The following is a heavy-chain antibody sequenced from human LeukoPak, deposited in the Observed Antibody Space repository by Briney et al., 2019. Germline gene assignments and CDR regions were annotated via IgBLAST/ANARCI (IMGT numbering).Heavy chain of an antibody. CDR3: VKYYHDSSGYSHFDY. Sequence: GGSLRLSCTASGFTFNSYAMTWVRQAPGKGLEWVSAISGGGVNTYYADSVKGRFTISRDNAKNSLYLQMNSLRAEDTAVYYCVKYYHDSSGYSHFDYWGQGTLVTVSS. D-gene: IGHD3-22*01. J-gene: IGHJ4*02. V-gene: IGHV3-23*01. CDR1: GFTFNSYA. CDR2: ISGGGVNT.